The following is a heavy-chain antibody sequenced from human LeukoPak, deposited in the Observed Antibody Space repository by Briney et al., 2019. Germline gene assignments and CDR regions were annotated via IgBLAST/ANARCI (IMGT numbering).Heavy chain of an antibody. CDR2: ITNSGGTI. D-gene: IGHD3-3*01. J-gene: IGHJ4*02. V-gene: IGHV3-48*03. CDR1: GFTFSSYE. Sequence: GGSLRLSCAACGFTFSSYEMNWVRQDPGKGLEWVSYITNSGGTIYYADSVKGRFTISRDNAKNSLYLQMNSLRAEDTAVYYCAGAHDGYDYWGQGTLVTVSS. CDR3: AGAHDGYDY.